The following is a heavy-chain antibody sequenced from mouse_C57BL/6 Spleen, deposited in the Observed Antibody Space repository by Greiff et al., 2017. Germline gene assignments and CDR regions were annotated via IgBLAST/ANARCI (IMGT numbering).Heavy chain of an antibody. J-gene: IGHJ4*01. D-gene: IGHD1-1*01. Sequence: VQRVESGPGLVAPSQSLSITCTVSGFSLTSYGVDWVRQPPGKGLEWLGVIWGGGSTNYNSAPMSRLSISKDNYKSQVFVKMNSLRTDDTAMYYCAKRAYSSGAKDYWGQGTSVTVSS. V-gene: IGHV2-9*01. CDR1: GFSLTSYG. CDR3: AKRAYSSGAKDY. CDR2: IWGGGST.